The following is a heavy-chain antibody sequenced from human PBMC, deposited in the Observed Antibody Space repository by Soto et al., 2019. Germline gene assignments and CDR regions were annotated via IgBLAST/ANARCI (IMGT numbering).Heavy chain of an antibody. V-gene: IGHV4-4*02. CDR1: SGSISSSNW. Sequence: SETLSLTCAFSSGSISSSNWWSWVRQPRGKGLEWIGEIYHSGSTNYNPSLKSRVTISVDKSKNQFSLKLSSVTAADTAVYYCARYRYWSSYKEAGFDYWGQGTLVTVSS. J-gene: IGHJ4*02. CDR2: IYHSGST. D-gene: IGHD2-8*02. CDR3: ARYRYWSSYKEAGFDY.